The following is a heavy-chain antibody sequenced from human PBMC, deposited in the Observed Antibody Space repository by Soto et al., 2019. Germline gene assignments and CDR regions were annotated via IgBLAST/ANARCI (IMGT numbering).Heavy chain of an antibody. J-gene: IGHJ3*02. Sequence: EVQLVESGGGLVQPGGSLKLSCAASGFTFSGSAMHWVRQASGKGLEWVGRIRSKANSYATAYAASVKGRFTISRDDSKNTAYLQMNSLETEDTAVYFCTRRLRDYGYYVAAFDIWGQGTMVTVSS. CDR2: IRSKANSYAT. CDR3: TRRLRDYGYYVAAFDI. CDR1: GFTFSGSA. D-gene: IGHD4-17*01. V-gene: IGHV3-73*02.